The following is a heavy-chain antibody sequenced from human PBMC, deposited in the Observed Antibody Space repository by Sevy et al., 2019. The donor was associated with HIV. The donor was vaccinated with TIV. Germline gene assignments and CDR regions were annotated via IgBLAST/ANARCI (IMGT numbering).Heavy chain of an antibody. CDR3: ARQSSYSSGWYYFDH. D-gene: IGHD6-19*01. V-gene: IGHV1-3*01. CDR1: GYTFTNYA. CDR2: INAGDGYT. J-gene: IGHJ4*01. Sequence: ASVKVSCKASGYTFTNYAIHWVRQAPGQRLEWMGWINAGDGYTKYSQKFHGRVTITRDTSASTAYMELSSLRSEDTAVYYCARQSSYSSGWYYFDHWGHGTLVTVSS.